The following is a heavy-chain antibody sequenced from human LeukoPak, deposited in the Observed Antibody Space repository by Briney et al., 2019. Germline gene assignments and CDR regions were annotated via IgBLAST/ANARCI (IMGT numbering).Heavy chain of an antibody. Sequence: SGGSLRLSCAASGSTFSSYGMHWVRQAPGKGLEWVAFIRYDGSNKYYADSVKGRFTISRDNSKNTLYLQMNSLRAEDTAVYYCAKEGYYDSSGHFDYWGQGTLVTVSS. CDR3: AKEGYYDSSGHFDY. CDR2: IRYDGSNK. V-gene: IGHV3-30*02. CDR1: GSTFSSYG. J-gene: IGHJ4*02. D-gene: IGHD3-22*01.